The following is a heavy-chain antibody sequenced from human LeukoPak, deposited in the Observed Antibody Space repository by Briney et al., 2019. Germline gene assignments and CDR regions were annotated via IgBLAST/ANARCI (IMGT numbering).Heavy chain of an antibody. CDR3: ARIPSYCSGGSCYYFDY. D-gene: IGHD2-15*01. CDR2: IYYSGST. CDR1: GGSISSGGYY. J-gene: IGHJ4*02. V-gene: IGHV4-31*03. Sequence: SETLSLTCTVSGGSISSGGYYWSWIRQHPGKGLEWIGYIYYSGSTYYNPSLKSRVTISVDTSKNQLSLKLSSVTAADTAVYYCARIPSYCSGGSCYYFDYWGQGTLVTVSS.